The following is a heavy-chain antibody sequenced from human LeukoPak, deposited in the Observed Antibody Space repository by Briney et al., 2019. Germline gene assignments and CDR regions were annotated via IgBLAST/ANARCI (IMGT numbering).Heavy chain of an antibody. CDR2: ISSRGGAI. J-gene: IGHJ3*02. CDR1: GFTFSSYE. CDR3: ARGGHDPGIPFDI. D-gene: IGHD1-1*01. Sequence: GESLRLSCAASGFTFSSYEMNWVRQAPGKGREWVSYISSRGGAIYYADSVKGRFTISRDNAKNSLYLQMNSLRADDTAVYYCARGGHDPGIPFDIWGQGTMVTVSS. V-gene: IGHV3-48*03.